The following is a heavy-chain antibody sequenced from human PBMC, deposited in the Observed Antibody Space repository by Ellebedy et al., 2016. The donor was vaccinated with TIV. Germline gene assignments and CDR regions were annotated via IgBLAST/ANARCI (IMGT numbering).Heavy chain of an antibody. V-gene: IGHV4-39*01. CDR1: GGSISSSSYY. D-gene: IGHD3-10*01. J-gene: IGHJ5*02. CDR3: ASHMVRESTWFDP. Sequence: MPSETLSLTCTVSGGSISSSSYYWGWIRQPPGTGLEWIGSIYYSGSTSYNPSLKSRVTISVDTSKNQFSLKLSSVTAADTAVYYCASHMVRESTWFDPWGQGTLVTVSS. CDR2: IYYSGST.